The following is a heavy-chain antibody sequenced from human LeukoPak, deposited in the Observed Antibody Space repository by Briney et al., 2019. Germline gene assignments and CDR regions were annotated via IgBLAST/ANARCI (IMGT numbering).Heavy chain of an antibody. CDR2: ISDDGSNT. D-gene: IGHD3-10*01. V-gene: IGHV3-30*04. Sequence: GRSLRLSCAASGFTFSTFAMHWVRQAPGKGLEWVAVISDDGSNTYYADSVKGRFTISRDNSKNTLYLQINSLRAEDTAVYYCARDAGGSGTNWFDPWGQGTLVTVSS. J-gene: IGHJ5*02. CDR1: GFTFSTFA. CDR3: ARDAGGSGTNWFDP.